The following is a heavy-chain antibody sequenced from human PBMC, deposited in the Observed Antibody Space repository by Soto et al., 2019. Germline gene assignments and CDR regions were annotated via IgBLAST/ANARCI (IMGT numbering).Heavy chain of an antibody. CDR1: GCTFSSYA. CDR3: AKDRSYYYDSSGRGIFDP. J-gene: IGHJ5*02. Sequence: GCLRLACAASGCTFSSYAMSWVRQAPGKGLEWVSAISGSGGSTYYADSVKGRFTISRDNSKNTLYLQMNSLRAEDTAVYYCAKDRSYYYDSSGRGIFDPWGQGTLVTVSS. V-gene: IGHV3-23*01. CDR2: ISGSGGST. D-gene: IGHD3-22*01.